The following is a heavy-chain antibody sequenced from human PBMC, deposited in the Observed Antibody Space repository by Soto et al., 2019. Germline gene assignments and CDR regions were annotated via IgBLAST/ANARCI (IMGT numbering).Heavy chain of an antibody. CDR3: ARDGPYYDILTGFHLFDP. Sequence: GESLKISCAASGFTFSSYSMNWVRQAPGKGLEWVSSISSSSSYIYYADSVKGRFTISRDNAKNSLYLQMNSLRAEDTAVYYCARDGPYYDILTGFHLFDPWGQGTLVTVSS. V-gene: IGHV3-21*01. J-gene: IGHJ5*02. D-gene: IGHD3-9*01. CDR2: ISSSSSYI. CDR1: GFTFSSYS.